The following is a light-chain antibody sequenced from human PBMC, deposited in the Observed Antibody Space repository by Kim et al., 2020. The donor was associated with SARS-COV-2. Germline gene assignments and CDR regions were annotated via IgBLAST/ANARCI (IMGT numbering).Light chain of an antibody. CDR2: DAS. Sequence: ASVGDGVTITCRASQSISSWLAWYQQKPGKAPKLLIYDASSLESGVPSRFSGSGSGTEFTLTISSLQPDDFATYYCQQYNSYSSTFGQGTKVDIK. CDR1: QSISSW. CDR3: QQYNSYSST. J-gene: IGKJ1*01. V-gene: IGKV1-5*01.